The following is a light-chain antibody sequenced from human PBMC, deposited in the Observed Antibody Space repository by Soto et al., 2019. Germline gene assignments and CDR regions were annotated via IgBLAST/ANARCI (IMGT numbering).Light chain of an antibody. V-gene: IGLV3-21*04. CDR1: NIGSKG. J-gene: IGLJ3*02. CDR2: FDR. Sequence: SYELTQPASVSVTPGKTARITGGGNNIGSKGVHWYQQKPGQAPVLVIYFDRERPSGIPERFTGSNSGNTATLTSSRVDAGDEADYYCQVWDSKGVFGGGTKLTVL. CDR3: QVWDSKGV.